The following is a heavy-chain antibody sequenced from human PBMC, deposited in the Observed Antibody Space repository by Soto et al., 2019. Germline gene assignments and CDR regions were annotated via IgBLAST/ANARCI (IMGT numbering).Heavy chain of an antibody. CDR2: VSGSGRST. Sequence: GGSLRLSCEASGFIFSNYAMSWVRQAPGKGLEWVSAVSGSGRSTYYADAVKGRFTISRDNSKNTVYLQTNSLRAGDTAVYYCAKDQASEMTTVSQNAFDIWGQGTMVTVSS. J-gene: IGHJ3*02. CDR1: GFIFSNYA. CDR3: AKDQASEMTTVSQNAFDI. D-gene: IGHD4-17*01. V-gene: IGHV3-23*01.